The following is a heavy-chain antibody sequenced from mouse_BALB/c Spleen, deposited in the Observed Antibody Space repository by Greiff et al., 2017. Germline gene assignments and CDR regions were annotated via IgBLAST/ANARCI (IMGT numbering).Heavy chain of an antibody. V-gene: IGHV3-8*02. CDR1: GDSITSGY. Sequence: EVMLVESGPSLVKPSQTLSLTCSVTGDSITSGYWNWIRKFPGNKLEYMGYISYSGSTYYNPSLKSRISITRDTSKNQYYLQLNSVTTEDTATYYCARGGLRQAWFAYWGQGTLVTVSA. J-gene: IGHJ3*01. D-gene: IGHD2-4*01. CDR3: ARGGLRQAWFAY. CDR2: ISYSGST.